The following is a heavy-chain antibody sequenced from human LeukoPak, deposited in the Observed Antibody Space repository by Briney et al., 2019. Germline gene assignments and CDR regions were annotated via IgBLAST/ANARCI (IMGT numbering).Heavy chain of an antibody. CDR3: ARHLEQWPDY. CDR1: GFTFSSYE. Sequence: GGSLRLSCAASGFTFSSYEMNWVRQAPGKGLERVSYISSSGSTMHYAGSVKGRFTISRDNAKNSLYLQMNSLRADDTAVYYCARHLEQWPDYWGQGTLVTVSS. CDR2: ISSSGSTM. J-gene: IGHJ4*02. D-gene: IGHD6-19*01. V-gene: IGHV3-48*03.